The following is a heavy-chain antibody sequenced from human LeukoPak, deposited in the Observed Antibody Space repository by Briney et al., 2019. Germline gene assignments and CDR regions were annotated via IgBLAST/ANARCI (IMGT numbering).Heavy chain of an antibody. CDR3: AKDRFGGSSRGTFDY. Sequence: PGGSLRLSCAASGFTFSSYGMHWVRQAPGKGLEWVAFIRYDGSNKYYADSVKGRFTISRDNAKNTLYLQMNSLRAEDTAVYYCAKDRFGGSSRGTFDYWGQGTLVTVSS. J-gene: IGHJ4*02. CDR1: GFTFSSYG. V-gene: IGHV3-30*02. CDR2: IRYDGSNK. D-gene: IGHD1-26*01.